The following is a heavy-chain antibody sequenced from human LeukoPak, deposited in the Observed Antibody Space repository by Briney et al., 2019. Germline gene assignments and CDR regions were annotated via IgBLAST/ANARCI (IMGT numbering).Heavy chain of an antibody. CDR3: ARRRYYDGSGYLE. CDR1: GDSVSRSDSY. V-gene: IGHV4-39*01. Sequence: SETLSLACSVSGDSVSRSDSYWDWIRQPPGKGLEWIGTIYYSGRTYYSPSLKSRVTMSVDPSNNQFSLNLRSVTAADTALYYCARRRYYDGSGYLEWGQGTLLSVSS. J-gene: IGHJ1*01. CDR2: IYYSGRT. D-gene: IGHD3-22*01.